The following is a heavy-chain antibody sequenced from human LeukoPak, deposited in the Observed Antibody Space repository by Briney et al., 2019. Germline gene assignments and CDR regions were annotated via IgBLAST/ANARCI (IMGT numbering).Heavy chain of an antibody. CDR1: GYTFTRYY. Sequence: GASVKVSCKASGYTFTRYYMHWVRQAPGKGLEWMGIINPSGGSTSYAQKFQGRVTMTRDMSTSTVYMALSRLRSEDTPVYYCARAHPGSSSWYDYWGQGTLVTVSS. CDR2: INPSGGST. V-gene: IGHV1-46*01. CDR3: ARAHPGSSSWYDY. D-gene: IGHD6-13*01. J-gene: IGHJ4*02.